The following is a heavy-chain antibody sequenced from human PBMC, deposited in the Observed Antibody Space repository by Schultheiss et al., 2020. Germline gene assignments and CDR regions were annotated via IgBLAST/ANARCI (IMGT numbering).Heavy chain of an antibody. CDR3: ARVWRNSSWFY. D-gene: IGHD6-13*01. Sequence: SVKVSCKASGGTFSSYAISWVRQAPGQGLEWMGGIIPILGIANYAQKFQGRVTMTRDTSISTAYMELRRLRSDDTAVYYCARVWRNSSWFYWDQGTLVTVSS. V-gene: IGHV1-69*10. J-gene: IGHJ4*02. CDR1: GGTFSSYA. CDR2: IIPILGIA.